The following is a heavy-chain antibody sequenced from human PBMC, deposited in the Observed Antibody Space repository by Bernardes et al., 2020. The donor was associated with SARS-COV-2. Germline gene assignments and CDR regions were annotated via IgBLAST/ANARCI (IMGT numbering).Heavy chain of an antibody. CDR2: ISSSSSYI. J-gene: IGHJ6*02. CDR3: ATNPSPTVTTYYYYGMDV. Sequence: GWSLRLSCAASGFTFSSYSMNWVRQAPGKGLEWVSSISSSSSYIYYADSVKGRFTISRDNAKNSLYLQMNSLRAEDTAVYYCATNPSPTVTTYYYYGMDVRGQGATVTVSS. D-gene: IGHD4-17*01. CDR1: GFTFSSYS. V-gene: IGHV3-21*01.